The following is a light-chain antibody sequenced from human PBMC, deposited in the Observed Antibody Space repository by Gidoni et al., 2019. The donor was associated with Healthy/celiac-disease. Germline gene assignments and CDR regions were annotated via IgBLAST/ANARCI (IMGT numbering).Light chain of an antibody. CDR3: QQRSTWPS. J-gene: IGKJ3*01. CDR2: DAS. V-gene: IGKV3-11*01. CDR1: QSVSSY. Sequence: VLTQSPATLSLSPGERATLSCRASQSVSSYLAWYQQKPGQAPRLLIYDASNSATGIPARFSGSGSGTDFPPTISLLEPEDFAVYYCQQRSTWPSFGPGTKVDIK.